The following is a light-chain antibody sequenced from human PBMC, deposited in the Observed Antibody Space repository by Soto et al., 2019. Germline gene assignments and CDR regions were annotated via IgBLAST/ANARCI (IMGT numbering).Light chain of an antibody. CDR3: QQYGSSIT. J-gene: IGKJ5*01. CDR1: QSVSSSY. Sequence: IVLTQSPGTLSLSPGERATLSCRASQSVSSSYLAWYQQKPGQAPRLLIYGASSGATGIQDRFSGSGSGTEFTLTIRRLEPEDFAVYYCQQYGSSITFGQGTRLEIK. V-gene: IGKV3-20*01. CDR2: GAS.